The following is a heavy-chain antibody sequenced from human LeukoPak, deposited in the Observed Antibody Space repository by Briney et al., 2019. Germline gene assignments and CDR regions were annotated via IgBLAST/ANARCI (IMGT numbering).Heavy chain of an antibody. D-gene: IGHD3-10*01. Sequence: HPGGSLRLSCAASGFTFSSYAMSWVRQAPGKGLEWVSAISGSGGSTYYADSVKGRFTISRDNSKNTLYLQMNSLRAEGTAVYYCAKATNYGSGSYYPQGVDYWTQARLVSVSS. CDR2: ISGSGGST. V-gene: IGHV3-23*01. J-gene: IGHJ4*02. CDR3: AKATNYGSGSYYPQGVDY. CDR1: GFTFSSYA.